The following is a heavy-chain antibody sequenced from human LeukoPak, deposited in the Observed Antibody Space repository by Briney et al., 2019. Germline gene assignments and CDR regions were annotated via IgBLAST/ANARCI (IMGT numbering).Heavy chain of an antibody. Sequence: PGGSLRLSCAASGFTFSTYWMIWFRQAPGKGLEWVANIKQDGSEMYYVDSMKGRFTISRDNAKNSLYLQMNSLRAEHTAVYYCARAAAYYYDRSGYLNYWGQGTLVAVSS. CDR2: IKQDGSEM. CDR3: ARAAAYYYDRSGYLNY. D-gene: IGHD3-22*01. J-gene: IGHJ4*02. CDR1: GFTFSTYW. V-gene: IGHV3-7*01.